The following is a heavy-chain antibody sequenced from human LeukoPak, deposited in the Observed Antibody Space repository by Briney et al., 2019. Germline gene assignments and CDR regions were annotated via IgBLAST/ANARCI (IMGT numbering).Heavy chain of an antibody. J-gene: IGHJ4*02. CDR1: GFTFSSYA. D-gene: IGHD3-22*01. CDR2: ISGSGVTT. Sequence: GGSLRLSCVASGFTFSSYAMSWVRQAPGKGLEWVSAISGSGVTTHYAGSVKGRFSISRDNSKNTLYLQMNSLRAEDTAVYYCARDSESYYYDSSGPPDYWGQGTLVTVSS. V-gene: IGHV3-23*01. CDR3: ARDSESYYYDSSGPPDY.